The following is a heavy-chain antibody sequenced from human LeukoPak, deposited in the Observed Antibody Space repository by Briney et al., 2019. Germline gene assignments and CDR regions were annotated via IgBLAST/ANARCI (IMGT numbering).Heavy chain of an antibody. J-gene: IGHJ4*02. CDR3: ARPLERGWELLSFDY. D-gene: IGHD1-26*01. V-gene: IGHV1-18*01. CDR1: GYTFTSYG. CDR2: ISAYNGNT. Sequence: ASVKVSCKASGYTFTSYGISWVRQAPGQGLEWMGWISAYNGNTNYARKLQGRVTMTTDTSTSTAYMELRSLRSDDTAVYYCARPLERGWELLSFDYWGQGTLVTVSS.